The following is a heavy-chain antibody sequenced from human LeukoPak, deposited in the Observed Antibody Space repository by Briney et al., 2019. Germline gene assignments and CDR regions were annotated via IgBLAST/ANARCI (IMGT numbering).Heavy chain of an antibody. Sequence: GGSLRLSCAASGFTFSNAWMSWVRQAPGKGLEWVGRIKSKADGGTTDYAAPVKGRFTISKDDSKDTLYLQINSLRTEDTAVYYCTTESPHFDYWGQGTLVTVSS. J-gene: IGHJ4*02. CDR3: TTESPHFDY. CDR1: GFTFSNAW. CDR2: IKSKADGGTT. V-gene: IGHV3-15*01.